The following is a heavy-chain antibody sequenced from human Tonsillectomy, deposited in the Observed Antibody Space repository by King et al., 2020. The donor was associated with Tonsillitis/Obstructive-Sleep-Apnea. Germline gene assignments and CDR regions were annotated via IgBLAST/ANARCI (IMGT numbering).Heavy chain of an antibody. Sequence: DVQLVEAGGGLIQPGGSLRLSCAASGFTVSNKYMTWVRQAPGKGLEWVSVMNSKCRTNYAGSVKGRVTISRDNSKNTVYLQMNSLRVEDTAVYYCARWYDFWGMDVWGKGTTVTVSS. J-gene: IGHJ6*03. CDR3: ARWYDFWGMDV. CDR1: GFTVSNKY. D-gene: IGHD3-3*01. CDR2: MNSKCRT. V-gene: IGHV3-53*01.